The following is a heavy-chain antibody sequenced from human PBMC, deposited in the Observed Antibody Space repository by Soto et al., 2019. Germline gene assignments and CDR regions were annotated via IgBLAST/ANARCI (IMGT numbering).Heavy chain of an antibody. D-gene: IGHD2-2*01. V-gene: IGHV3-23*01. CDR3: AKAGTSCCYYYYMDV. CDR2: ISDSGDKT. Sequence: PGGSLRLSCAASGFTFRNFALSWVRQAPGKGLEWDSGISDSGDKTDYADSEKGRFAISRDNSKNTLYLEMNSLRAEDSAVYYCAKAGTSCCYYYYMDVWGKGTTVTVSS. CDR1: GFTFRNFA. J-gene: IGHJ6*03.